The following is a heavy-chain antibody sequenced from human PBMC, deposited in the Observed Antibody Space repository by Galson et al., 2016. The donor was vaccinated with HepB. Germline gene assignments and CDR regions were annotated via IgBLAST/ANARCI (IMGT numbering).Heavy chain of an antibody. CDR1: GFTFSSYW. Sequence: LRLSCAASGFTFSSYWMSWVRQAPGKGLEWVGRIKSKTDGGSIEYAAVVKGRFTISRDDSKNTLYLHMTSLRTDDTAMYYCTTPTTGEWGQGTLVTVSS. D-gene: IGHD3-16*01. V-gene: IGHV3-15*01. J-gene: IGHJ4*02. CDR2: IKSKTDGGSI. CDR3: TTPTTGE.